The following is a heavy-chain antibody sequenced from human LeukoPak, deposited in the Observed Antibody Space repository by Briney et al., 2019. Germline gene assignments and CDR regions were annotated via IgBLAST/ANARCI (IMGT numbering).Heavy chain of an antibody. CDR3: AKDADIGAAGYYFDY. D-gene: IGHD6-13*01. CDR1: GFTFSTYG. Sequence: PGGSLRLSCAASGFTFSTYGMHWVRQAPGKGLEWVAVISNDGRDKYHADSVKGRFTISRDNSKNTLYLQMNSLRAEDTAVYYCAKDADIGAAGYYFDYWGQGTLVTVSS. V-gene: IGHV3-30*18. J-gene: IGHJ4*02. CDR2: ISNDGRDK.